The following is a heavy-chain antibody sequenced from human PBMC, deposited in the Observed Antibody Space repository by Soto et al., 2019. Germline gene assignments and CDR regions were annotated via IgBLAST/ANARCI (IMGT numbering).Heavy chain of an antibody. Sequence: VHLVQSGAEVKKPRSSVKVSCKASGGTVSSYAITWVRQAPGKGLEWMGVFIPIFVSAHYAQKFQGRVTITADESTSTAYMELSGLRSEDTAIYYCARDLSSDSTGFRGYDLWGQGTLVTVSS. J-gene: IGHJ4*02. CDR1: GGTVSSYA. D-gene: IGHD3-22*01. CDR2: FIPIFVSA. CDR3: ARDLSSDSTGFRGYDL. V-gene: IGHV1-69*01.